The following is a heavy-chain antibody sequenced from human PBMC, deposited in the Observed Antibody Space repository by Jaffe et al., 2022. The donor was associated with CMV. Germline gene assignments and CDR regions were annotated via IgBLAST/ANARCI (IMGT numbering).Heavy chain of an antibody. CDR3: AKYGYSYGWDISGRFDY. CDR2: ISGSGGST. CDR1: GFTFSSYA. J-gene: IGHJ4*02. Sequence: EVQLLESGGGLVQPGGSLRLSCAASGFTFSSYAMSWVRQAPGKGLEWVSAISGSGGSTYYADSVKGRFTISRDNSKNTLYLQMNSLRAEDTAVYYCAKYGYSYGWDISGRFDYWGQGTLVTVSS. D-gene: IGHD5-18*01. V-gene: IGHV3-23*01.